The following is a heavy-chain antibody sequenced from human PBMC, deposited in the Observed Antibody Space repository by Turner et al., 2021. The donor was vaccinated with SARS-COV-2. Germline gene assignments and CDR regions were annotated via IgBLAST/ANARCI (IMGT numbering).Heavy chain of an antibody. D-gene: IGHD6-19*01. CDR2: ISYDGSNK. Sequence: QVQLVEAGGGVVQPGRYLRLSCAASGFNFSSYGMHWVRQAPGKGLEWVAVISYDGSNKYYADSVKGRFTISRDNSKNTLYLQMNSLRAEDTAVYYCAKAETYSSGWSGGRSYDYYYMDVWGKGTTVTVSS. CDR3: AKAETYSSGWSGGRSYDYYYMDV. CDR1: GFNFSSYG. V-gene: IGHV3-30*18. J-gene: IGHJ6*03.